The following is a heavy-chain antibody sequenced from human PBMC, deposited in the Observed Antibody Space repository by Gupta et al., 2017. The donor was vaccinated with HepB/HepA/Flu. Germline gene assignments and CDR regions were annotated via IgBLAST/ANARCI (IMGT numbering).Heavy chain of an antibody. Sequence: EVQLVESGGGLVQPGGSLRLSCAASGFTFSSYGCGWSGRRQGKGLEWVANIKQDGSEKYYVDSVKGRFTISRDNAKNSLYLQMNSLRAEDTAVYYCAREEDYDFWSGYSLHFDYWGQGTLVTVSS. D-gene: IGHD3-3*01. J-gene: IGHJ4*02. CDR2: IKQDGSEK. CDR3: AREEDYDFWSGYSLHFDY. CDR1: GFTFSSYG. V-gene: IGHV3-7*01.